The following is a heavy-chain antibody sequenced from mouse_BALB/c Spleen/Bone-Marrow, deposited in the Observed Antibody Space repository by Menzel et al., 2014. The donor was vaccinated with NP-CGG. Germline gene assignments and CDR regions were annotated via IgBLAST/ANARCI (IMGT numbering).Heavy chain of an antibody. CDR3: ARFPMDY. V-gene: IGHV7-3*02. CDR2: IRNKAYGYTT. CDR1: RFTFTDYY. Sequence: EVKLVESGGGLVQPGGSLRLSCTTSRFTFTDYYVSWVRQPPGKALEWLAFIRNKAYGYTTEYSASVRGRFTISRDNSQSILYLQMNTLRAEDSATYYCARFPMDYWGQGTSVTVSS. J-gene: IGHJ4*01.